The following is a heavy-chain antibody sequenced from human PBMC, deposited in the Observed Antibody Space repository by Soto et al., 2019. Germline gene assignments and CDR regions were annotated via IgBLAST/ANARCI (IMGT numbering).Heavy chain of an antibody. CDR3: ARTYGRNFDY. CDR1: GGSVSSGSYY. D-gene: IGHD3-10*01. CDR2: IYYSGST. V-gene: IGHV4-61*01. Sequence: SETLSLTCTVSGGSVSSGSYYWNWIRQPPGKGLEWIGYIYYSGSTNYNPSLKSRVTISVDTSKNQFSLKLSSVTAADTALYYCARTYGRNFDYWGQGTLVTVSS. J-gene: IGHJ4*02.